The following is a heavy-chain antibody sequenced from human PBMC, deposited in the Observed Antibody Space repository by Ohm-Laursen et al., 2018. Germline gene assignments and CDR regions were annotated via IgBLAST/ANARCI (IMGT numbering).Heavy chain of an antibody. J-gene: IGHJ6*02. CDR3: ARDSSRRAREGGMDV. CDR2: ISETGSHI. Sequence: GSLRLSCTASGFTLSSYDMNWVRQAPGKGLEWISYISETGSHIYDADSMRGRFTVARDNAKNVLYLQLNSLRVEDMAVYYCARDSSRRAREGGMDVWGQGTMVTVSS. D-gene: IGHD6-6*01. CDR1: GFTLSSYD. V-gene: IGHV3-21*01.